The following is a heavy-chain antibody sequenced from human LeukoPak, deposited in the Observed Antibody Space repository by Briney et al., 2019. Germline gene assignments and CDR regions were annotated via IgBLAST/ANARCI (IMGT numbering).Heavy chain of an antibody. CDR2: ISAYNGNT. CDR1: GYTFTSYG. CDR3: ARAFWQPPSSYYMDV. J-gene: IGHJ6*03. V-gene: IGHV1-18*01. D-gene: IGHD2/OR15-2a*01. Sequence: ASVKVSCKASGYTFTSYGISWVRQAPGQGLEWMGWISAYNGNTNYAQKLQGRVTMTTDTSTSTAYMELRSLRSEDTAVYYCARAFWQPPSSYYMDVWGKGTTVTVSS.